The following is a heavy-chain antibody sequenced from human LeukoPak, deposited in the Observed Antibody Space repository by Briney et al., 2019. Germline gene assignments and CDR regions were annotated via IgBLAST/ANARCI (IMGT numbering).Heavy chain of an antibody. V-gene: IGHV4-39*07. J-gene: IGHJ4*02. D-gene: IGHD1-26*01. CDR3: ARNRVVGAPNFDY. Sequence: SETLSLTCTVSGGSISSSGHYWGWIRQPPGKGLEWIGSIHYSGSTYYNPSLKSRVTISADTSKNRYSLNLSSVTAADTAVYYCARNRVVGAPNFDYWGQGTLVTVFS. CDR2: IHYSGST. CDR1: GGSISSSGHY.